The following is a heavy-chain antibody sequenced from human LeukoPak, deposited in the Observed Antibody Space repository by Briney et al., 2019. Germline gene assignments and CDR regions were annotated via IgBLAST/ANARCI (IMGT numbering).Heavy chain of an antibody. CDR3: VKGYIADDYAFNI. CDR2: ISNDGRNK. D-gene: IGHD5-12*01. Sequence: GGSLRLSCAASGFTFSSSFGIHWVRQAPGKGLEWAAVISNDGRNKYYADSVKGRFTISRDNPKNRIYLQMNSLRAEDTAVYYCVKGYIADDYAFNIGGKGKRVPVPS. V-gene: IGHV3-30*03. CDR1: GFTFSSSFG. J-gene: IGHJ3*02.